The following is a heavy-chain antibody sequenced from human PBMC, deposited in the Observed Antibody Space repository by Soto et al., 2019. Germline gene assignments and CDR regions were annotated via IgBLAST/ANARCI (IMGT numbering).Heavy chain of an antibody. J-gene: IGHJ3*02. V-gene: IGHV3-30*18. CDR1: GFTFSSYG. CDR3: ANEDGDYAVSLFGI. D-gene: IGHD4-17*01. Sequence: QVQLVESGGGVVQPGRSLRLSCAASGFTFSSYGMHWVRQAPGKGLEWVAVITYEGSNKYYADSVKGRFTISRDNSKNTLYRQMNSLTAEETAVYDCANEDGDYAVSLFGIWGQGTMVTVSS. CDR2: ITYEGSNK.